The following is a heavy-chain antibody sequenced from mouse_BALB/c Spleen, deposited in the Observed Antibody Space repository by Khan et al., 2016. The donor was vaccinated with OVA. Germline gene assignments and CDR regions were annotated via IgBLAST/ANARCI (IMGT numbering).Heavy chain of an antibody. CDR2: IYPASGST. J-gene: IGHJ3*01. V-gene: IGHV1-77*01. CDR1: GYTFTDYV. Sequence: QVQLQQSGPELVKPGASVKMSCKASGYTFTDYVINWVKQRTGQGLEWIGDIYPASGSTYYNEKFKGKAKLTADKSSNTAYMQLSSLTFEDSAVYFCARGGYSVFAYWGQGTLVTVSA. CDR3: ARGGYSVFAY. D-gene: IGHD1-1*01.